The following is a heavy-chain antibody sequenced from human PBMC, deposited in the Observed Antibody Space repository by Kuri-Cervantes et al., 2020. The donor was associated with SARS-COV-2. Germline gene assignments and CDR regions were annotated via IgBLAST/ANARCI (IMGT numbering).Heavy chain of an antibody. CDR2: ISYDGSNK. V-gene: IGHV3-30*03. D-gene: IGHD6-19*01. J-gene: IGHJ4*02. CDR1: GFTFSSYG. CDR3: ARGAGISGWFD. Sequence: GESLKISCAASGFTFSSYGMHWVRQAPGKGLEWVAVISYDGSNKYYADSVKGRFTISRDNSKNTLYLQMNSLRAEDTAVYYCARGAGISGWFDWGQGTRVTVSS.